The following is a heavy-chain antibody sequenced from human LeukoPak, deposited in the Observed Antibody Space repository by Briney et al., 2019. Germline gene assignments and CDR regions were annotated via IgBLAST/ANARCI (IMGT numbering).Heavy chain of an antibody. CDR2: IIPIFGTA. Sequence: GASVKVSCKASGGTFSSYAISWVRQAPGQGLEWMGGIIPIFGTANYAQKFQGRVTITADESTSTAYMELSSLRSEDTAVYYCARVIGSSWFDPWGQGTLVTVSS. J-gene: IGHJ5*02. V-gene: IGHV1-69*13. CDR3: ARVIGSSWFDP. CDR1: GGTFSSYA. D-gene: IGHD6-13*01.